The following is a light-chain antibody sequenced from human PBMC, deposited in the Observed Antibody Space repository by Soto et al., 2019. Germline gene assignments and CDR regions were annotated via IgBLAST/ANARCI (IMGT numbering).Light chain of an antibody. Sequence: QSVLTQPPSASGSLGQSVTISCTGTSSDVGAYNYVSWYQQHPGKAPKLMIYEVTRRPSGVPDRFSGSKSGNTASLNVSGLQAEDEADYYCCSYADNTDYVFGTGTKVT. V-gene: IGLV2-8*01. J-gene: IGLJ1*01. CDR2: EVT. CDR1: SSDVGAYNY. CDR3: CSYADNTDYV.